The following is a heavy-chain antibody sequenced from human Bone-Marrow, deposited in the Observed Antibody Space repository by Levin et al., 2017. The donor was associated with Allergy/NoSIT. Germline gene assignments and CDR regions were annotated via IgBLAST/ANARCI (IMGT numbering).Heavy chain of an antibody. CDR1: GYTFTSYG. D-gene: IGHD2-2*01. J-gene: IGHJ4*02. CDR3: ARAAGYCSSTSCPINDY. Sequence: ASVKVSCKASGYTFTSYGISWVRQAPGQGLEWMGWISAYNGNTNYAQKLQGRVTMTTDTSTSTAYMELRSLRSDDTAVYYCARAAGYCSSTSCPINDYWGQGTLVTVSS. CDR2: ISAYNGNT. V-gene: IGHV1-18*01.